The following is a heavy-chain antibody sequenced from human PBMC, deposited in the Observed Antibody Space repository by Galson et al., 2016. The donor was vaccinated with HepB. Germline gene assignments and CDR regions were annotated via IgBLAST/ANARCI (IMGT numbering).Heavy chain of an antibody. CDR3: ARATRGKGQYSSRFYYYGMDV. V-gene: IGHV4-34*01. Sequence: LSLTCAVYSGSFSGYYWSWIRQSPGKGLEWIGEVNHGGTTNNNPSLKSRVTISLDTSKNQFSLKLRSVTAADTAVYYCARATRGKGQYSSRFYYYGMDVWGQGTLVTVS. J-gene: IGHJ6*02. CDR2: VNHGGTT. D-gene: IGHD2-2*01. CDR1: SGSFSGYY.